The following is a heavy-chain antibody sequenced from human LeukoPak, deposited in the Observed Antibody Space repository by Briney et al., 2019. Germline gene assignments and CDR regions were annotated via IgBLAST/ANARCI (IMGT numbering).Heavy chain of an antibody. CDR1: GYTFTGYY. Sequence: ASVKVSCKASGYTFTGYYMHWVRQAPGQGLEWMGWINPNSGGTNYAQKFQGRVTMTRDTSTSTAYMELSRLRSDDTAVYYCARLYYDILTGYYRYYYYYMDVWGKGTTVTVSS. CDR3: ARLYYDILTGYYRYYYYYMDV. CDR2: INPNSGGT. J-gene: IGHJ6*03. V-gene: IGHV1-2*02. D-gene: IGHD3-9*01.